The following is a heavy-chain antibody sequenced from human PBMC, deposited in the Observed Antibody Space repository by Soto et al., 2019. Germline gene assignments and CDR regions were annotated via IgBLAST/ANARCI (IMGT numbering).Heavy chain of an antibody. D-gene: IGHD2-15*01. CDR2: IYYSGST. J-gene: IGHJ5*02. Sequence: PSETLSLTCPVSGGTISSYYWSWIRQPPGKGLEWIGYIYYSGSTNYNPSLKSRVTISVDTSKNQFSLKLSSVTAADTAVYYCARQVVVVAATDNWFDPWGQGTLVTVSS. V-gene: IGHV4-59*08. CDR3: ARQVVVVAATDNWFDP. CDR1: GGTISSYY.